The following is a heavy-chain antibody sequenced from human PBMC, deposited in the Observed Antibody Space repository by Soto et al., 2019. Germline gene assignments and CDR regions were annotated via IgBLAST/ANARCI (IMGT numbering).Heavy chain of an antibody. V-gene: IGHV3-53*01. Sequence: QTGGSLRLSCAASGFAVSINYMSWVRHAPGKGLEWVSVIYSGGSTYYADSVKGRFTISRDNSKNTLYLQMNSLRAEDTAVYYCARDSYYYDSSGLNWGQGTLVTVSS. CDR3: ARDSYYYDSSGLN. D-gene: IGHD3-22*01. CDR2: IYSGGST. J-gene: IGHJ4*02. CDR1: GFAVSINY.